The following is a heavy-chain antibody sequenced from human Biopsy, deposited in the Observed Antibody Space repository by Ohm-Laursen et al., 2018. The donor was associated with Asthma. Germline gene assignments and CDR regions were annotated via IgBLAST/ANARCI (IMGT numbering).Heavy chain of an antibody. CDR2: TNERGVT. J-gene: IGHJ6*02. CDR1: PGSFSGFF. V-gene: IGHV4-34*01. CDR3: ARGPELDV. Sequence: SDTLSLTCDVYPGSFSGFFWTWIRQSPGKGLEWIGETNERGVTNNNPSLKSQVIISIDTYWNRVSLKLPSVTAADTAVYYCARGPELDVWGQGTTVTVSS.